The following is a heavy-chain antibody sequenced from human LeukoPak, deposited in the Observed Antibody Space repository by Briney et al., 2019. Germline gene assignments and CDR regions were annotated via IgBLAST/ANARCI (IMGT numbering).Heavy chain of an antibody. D-gene: IGHD1-14*01. V-gene: IGHV4-39*01. CDR2: IYYSGST. J-gene: IGHJ3*02. Sequence: SETLSLTCTVSGGSISSSSYYWGWIRQPPGKGLEWIGSIYYSGSTYYNPSLKSRVTISVDTSKNQFSLKLSSVTAADTAVYYCARLYKPRAGVDAFDIWGQGTMVTVSS. CDR3: ARLYKPRAGVDAFDI. CDR1: GGSISSSSYY.